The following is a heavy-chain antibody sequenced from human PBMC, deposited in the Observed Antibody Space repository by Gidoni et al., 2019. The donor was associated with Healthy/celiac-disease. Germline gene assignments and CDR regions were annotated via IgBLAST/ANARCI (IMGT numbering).Heavy chain of an antibody. V-gene: IGHV3-9*01. CDR2: ISWNSGSI. J-gene: IGHJ4*02. Sequence: EVQLVESGGGLVQPGRSLRLSCAASGFTFADYAMHWVRHAPGKGLEWVSGISWNSGSIGYADSGKGRFTIARDNAKNSLYLQMNSLRAEDTALYDCAKDEGTMVQGALDYWGQGTLVTVSS. D-gene: IGHD3-10*01. CDR1: GFTFADYA. CDR3: AKDEGTMVQGALDY.